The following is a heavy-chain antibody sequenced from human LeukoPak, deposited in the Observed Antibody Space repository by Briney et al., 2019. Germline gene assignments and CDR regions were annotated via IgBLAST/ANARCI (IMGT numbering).Heavy chain of an antibody. Sequence: GGSLRLSCTASGFTFNACGTHWVRQAPGKGLEWVAFIRYDGSNKYYADSVKGRFTISRDNSKNTLYLQMNSLRAEDTAVYYCARSQGGTVVTNLGYWGQGTLVTVSS. D-gene: IGHD4-23*01. CDR3: ARSQGGTVVTNLGY. CDR2: IRYDGSNK. J-gene: IGHJ4*02. CDR1: GFTFNACG. V-gene: IGHV3-30*02.